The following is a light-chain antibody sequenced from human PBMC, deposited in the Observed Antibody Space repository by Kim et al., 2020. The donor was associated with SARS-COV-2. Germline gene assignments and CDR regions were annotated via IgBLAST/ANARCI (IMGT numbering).Light chain of an antibody. Sequence: SASVGDRVTITCRASQGISNYLAWYQERPGKAPNLLVYATSTLQSGVPSRFSGSGSGTEYILTISSLQPEDVATYYCQQVKSYPLTFGGGTKLEI. CDR1: QGISNY. CDR2: ATS. J-gene: IGKJ4*01. CDR3: QQVKSYPLT. V-gene: IGKV1-9*01.